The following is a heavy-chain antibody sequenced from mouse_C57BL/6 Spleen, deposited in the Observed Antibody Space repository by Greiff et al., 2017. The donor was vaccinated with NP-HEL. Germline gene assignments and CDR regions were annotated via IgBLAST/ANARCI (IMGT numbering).Heavy chain of an antibody. CDR3: TRGDRWFAY. CDR1: GFTFSSYA. Sequence: EVKLMESGEGLVKPGGSLKLSCAASGFTFSSYAMSWVRQTPEKRLEWVAYISSGGDYIYYADTVKGRFTISRDNARNTLYLRMSSLKSEDTAMYYCTRGDRWFAYWGQGTLVTVSA. V-gene: IGHV5-9-1*02. J-gene: IGHJ3*01. CDR2: ISSGGDYI. D-gene: IGHD3-3*01.